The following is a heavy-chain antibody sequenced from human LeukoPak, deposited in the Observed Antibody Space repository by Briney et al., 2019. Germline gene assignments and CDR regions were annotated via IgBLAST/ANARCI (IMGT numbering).Heavy chain of an antibody. Sequence: SETLSLTCTVSGGSVSSNFYYWNWIRQPPGKGLEWIGYIYYSGSTNYNPSLKSRVTISVDTSKNQFSLKLTSLTAADTAVYYCAREDSSGYLGYWGQGTLVTVSS. CDR1: GGSVSSNFYY. CDR2: IYYSGST. J-gene: IGHJ4*02. CDR3: AREDSSGYLGY. V-gene: IGHV4-61*01. D-gene: IGHD3-22*01.